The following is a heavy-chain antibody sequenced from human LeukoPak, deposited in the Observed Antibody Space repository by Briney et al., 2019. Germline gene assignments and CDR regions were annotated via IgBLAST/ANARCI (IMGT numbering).Heavy chain of an antibody. V-gene: IGHV4-38-2*01. CDR3: ARRIFGVVIILSSMGAFDI. J-gene: IGHJ3*02. CDR1: GYSISSGYY. Sequence: SETLSLTCGVSGYSISSGYYWGWLRQPPGERLEWIGSIYHSGSTSYNPSLKSRVTISVDTSKNQFSLKLSSVTAADTAVYYCARRIFGVVIILSSMGAFDIWGQGTMVTVSS. CDR2: IYHSGST. D-gene: IGHD3-3*01.